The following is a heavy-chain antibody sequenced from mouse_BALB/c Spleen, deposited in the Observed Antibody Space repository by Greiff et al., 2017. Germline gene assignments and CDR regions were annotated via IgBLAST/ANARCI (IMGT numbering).Heavy chain of an antibody. CDR1: GFNIKDYY. J-gene: IGHJ2*01. CDR2: IDPENGDT. Sequence: VQLKQSGAELVRSGASVKLSCTASGFNIKDYYMHWVKQRPEQGLEWIGWIDPENGDTEYAPKFQGKATMTADTSSNTAYLQLSSLTSEDTAVYYCNAWTTVVARNYWGQGTTLTVSS. V-gene: IGHV14-4*02. D-gene: IGHD1-1*01. CDR3: NAWTTVVARNY.